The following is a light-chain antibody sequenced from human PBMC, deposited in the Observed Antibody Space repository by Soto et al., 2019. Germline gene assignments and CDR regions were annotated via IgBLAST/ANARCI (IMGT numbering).Light chain of an antibody. CDR1: NIRSKS. CDR2: DDN. J-gene: IGLJ1*01. V-gene: IGLV3-21*02. Sequence: SYELAQPPSVSVAPGQTASISCGGNNIRSKSVHWYQQKPGQAPVLVVYDDNDRPSGIPERFSGSNSGNTATLTISRVEAGDEADYYCQVWDTGSDHPGVFGTGTKLTVL. CDR3: QVWDTGSDHPGV.